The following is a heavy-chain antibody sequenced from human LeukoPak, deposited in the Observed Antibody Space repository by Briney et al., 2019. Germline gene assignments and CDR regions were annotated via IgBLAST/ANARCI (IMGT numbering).Heavy chain of an antibody. CDR2: ISGSGGST. CDR1: GFTFSSYA. CDR3: ARDRLEMATIGVPGAFDI. J-gene: IGHJ3*02. Sequence: GGSLRLSCAASGFTFSSYAMSWVRQAPGKGLEWVSAISGSGGSTYYADSVKGRFTISRDNSKNTLYLQMNSLRAEDTAVYYCARDRLEMATIGVPGAFDIWGQGTMVTVSS. D-gene: IGHD5-24*01. V-gene: IGHV3-23*01.